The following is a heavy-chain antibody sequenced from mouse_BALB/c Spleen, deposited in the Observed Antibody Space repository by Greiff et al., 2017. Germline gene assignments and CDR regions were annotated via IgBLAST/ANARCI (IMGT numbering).Heavy chain of an antibody. J-gene: IGHJ2*01. Sequence: VQLKESGPELVKPGASVKMSCKASGYTFTSYVMHWVKQKPGQGLEWIGYINPYNDGTKYNEKFKGKATLTSDKSSSTAYMELSSLTSEDSAVYYCARWATMITTGYYFDYWGQGTTLTVSS. D-gene: IGHD2-4*01. V-gene: IGHV1-14*01. CDR3: ARWATMITTGYYFDY. CDR1: GYTFTSYV. CDR2: INPYNDGT.